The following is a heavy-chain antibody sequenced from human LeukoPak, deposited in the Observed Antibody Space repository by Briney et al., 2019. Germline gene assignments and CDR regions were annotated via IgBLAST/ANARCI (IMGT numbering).Heavy chain of an antibody. Sequence: GGSLRLSCGASGFTFDDYAMHWVRQAPGKGLEWVSGISWNSGSIGYADSVKGRFTISRDNAKNSLYLQMNSLRAEDMALYYCAKGSRAVAENDAFDIWGQGTMVTVSS. J-gene: IGHJ3*02. D-gene: IGHD6-19*01. CDR3: AKGSRAVAENDAFDI. CDR1: GFTFDDYA. CDR2: ISWNSGSI. V-gene: IGHV3-9*03.